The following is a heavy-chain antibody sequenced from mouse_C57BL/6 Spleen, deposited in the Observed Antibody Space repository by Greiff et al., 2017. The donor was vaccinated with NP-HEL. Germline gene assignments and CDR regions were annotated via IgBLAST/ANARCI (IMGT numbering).Heavy chain of an antibody. V-gene: IGHV1-9*01. CDR3: ARSDYGSSSFAY. Sequence: QVQLQQSGAELMKPGASVKLSCKASGYTFTGYWIEWVKQRPGHGLEWIGEILPGSGSTNYNEKFKGQATFTADKSSNTAYMQLSSLTTEDSAIYYCARSDYGSSSFAYWGQGTLVTVSA. D-gene: IGHD1-1*01. CDR1: GYTFTGYW. CDR2: ILPGSGST. J-gene: IGHJ3*01.